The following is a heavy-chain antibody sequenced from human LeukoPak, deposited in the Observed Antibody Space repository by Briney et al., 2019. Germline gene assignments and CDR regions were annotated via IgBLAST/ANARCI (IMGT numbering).Heavy chain of an antibody. D-gene: IGHD6-13*01. Sequence: SETLSLTCTVSGGSISSFCYYWSWIRQHPGQGLEWIGFVYYTGTTTYYNPSLKIRATITVDTSKNHLSPKLTSVTPADTAVYYCARATGGAAAADFDPWGQGTLVTVSS. J-gene: IGHJ5*02. CDR3: ARATGGAAAADFDP. CDR2: VYYTGTTT. CDR1: GGSISSFCYY. V-gene: IGHV4-31*03.